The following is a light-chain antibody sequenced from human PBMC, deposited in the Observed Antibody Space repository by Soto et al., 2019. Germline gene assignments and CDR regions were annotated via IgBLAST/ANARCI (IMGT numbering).Light chain of an antibody. V-gene: IGKV3-20*01. CDR3: QQYGISPRT. CDR1: QSVSSSY. J-gene: IGKJ1*01. CDR2: GAS. Sequence: EILLTQSPGTLSLSPGERATLSCRASQSVSSSYLAWYQQKPGQAPRLLIYGASSRATGIPDRFSGSGSGTDFTLTISRLEPEDFAVYYCQQYGISPRTFDQGTKVEIK.